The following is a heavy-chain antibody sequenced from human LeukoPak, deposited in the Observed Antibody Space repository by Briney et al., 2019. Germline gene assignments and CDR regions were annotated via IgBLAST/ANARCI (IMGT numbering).Heavy chain of an antibody. D-gene: IGHD6-13*01. V-gene: IGHV3-74*01. CDR1: GFIFNNHW. J-gene: IGHJ4*02. Sequence: PGGSLRLSCAASGFIFNNHWMHWVRQAPGKGLVWVSRINSDGSSRNYADSVKGRFTISRDSAKNTLYLQMNSLRAEDTAVYYCASASSHRIAAGGDYWGQGTLVTVSS. CDR3: ASASSHRIAAGGDY. CDR2: INSDGSSR.